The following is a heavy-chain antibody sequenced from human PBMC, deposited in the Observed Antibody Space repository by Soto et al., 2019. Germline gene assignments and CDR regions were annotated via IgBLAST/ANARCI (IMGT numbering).Heavy chain of an antibody. CDR1: GGTFSSYA. CDR2: IIPISGTA. J-gene: IGHJ6*02. Sequence: QVQLVQSGAEVKKPGSSVKVSCKASGGTFSSYAISWVRQAPGQGLEWMGGIIPISGTANYAQKFQGRVTITADDSTSTAYMNVSSLRSEDTAVYYCARSPGSSTSFEIYYYYYYGMDDWGQGTTVTVSS. CDR3: ARSPGSSTSFEIYYYYYYGMDD. V-gene: IGHV1-69*01. D-gene: IGHD2-2*01.